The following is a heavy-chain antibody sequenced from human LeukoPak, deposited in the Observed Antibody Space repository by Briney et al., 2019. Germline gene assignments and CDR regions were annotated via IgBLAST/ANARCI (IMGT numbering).Heavy chain of an antibody. Sequence: SETLSLTCTVSGGSISSYYWSWIRQPAGKGLEWIGRMYISGSTNHNPSLKSRVTMSVDTSKNQFSLKLSSVTAADTAVYYCAREGELPGYYYYYYMDVWSKGTTVTVSS. V-gene: IGHV4-4*07. J-gene: IGHJ6*03. D-gene: IGHD1-26*01. CDR2: MYISGST. CDR3: AREGELPGYYYYYYMDV. CDR1: GGSISSYY.